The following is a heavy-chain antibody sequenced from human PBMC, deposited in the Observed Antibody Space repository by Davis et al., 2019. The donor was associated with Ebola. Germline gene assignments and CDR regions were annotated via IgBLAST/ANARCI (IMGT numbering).Heavy chain of an antibody. D-gene: IGHD3-3*01. CDR3: AKDHLRFRDYYGMDV. Sequence: GESLKISCAASGFTFSSYGMHWVRQAPGKGLEWVAVISYDGSNKYYADSVKGRFTISRDNAKNSLYLQMNSLRAEDTALYYCAKDHLRFRDYYGMDVWGQGTTVTVYS. V-gene: IGHV3-30*18. CDR1: GFTFSSYG. CDR2: ISYDGSNK. J-gene: IGHJ6*02.